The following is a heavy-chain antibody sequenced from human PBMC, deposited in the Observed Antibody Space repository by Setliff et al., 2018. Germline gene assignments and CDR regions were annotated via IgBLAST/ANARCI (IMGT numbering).Heavy chain of an antibody. J-gene: IGHJ2*01. D-gene: IGHD3-22*01. CDR2: IYNSGTT. V-gene: IGHV4-39*01. CDR1: GASITSGSYY. CDR3: ARHHAQYYSDSSGYYHEDWYFDL. Sequence: PSETLSLTCTVSGASITSGSYYWGWIRQPPGKRLEWIGYIYNSGTTNYNPSLKSRVTTSIDTSKNQFSLKLSSVTAADTAVYYCARHHAQYYSDSSGYYHEDWYFDLWGRGTLVTVSS.